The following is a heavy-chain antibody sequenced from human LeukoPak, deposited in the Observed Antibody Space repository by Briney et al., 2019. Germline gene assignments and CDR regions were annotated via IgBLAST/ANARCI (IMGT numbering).Heavy chain of an antibody. CDR1: GGSISSSSYY. V-gene: IGHV4-39*01. CDR2: IYYSGST. Sequence: SETLSLTCTVSGGSISSSSYYWGWIRQPPGKGLEWIGSIYYSGSTYYNPSLKSRVTISVDTSKNQFSLKLSSVTAADTAVYYCARVLSRAAGIVVVPAAVFDYWGQGTLVTVSS. CDR3: ARVLSRAAGIVVVPAAVFDY. D-gene: IGHD2-2*01. J-gene: IGHJ4*02.